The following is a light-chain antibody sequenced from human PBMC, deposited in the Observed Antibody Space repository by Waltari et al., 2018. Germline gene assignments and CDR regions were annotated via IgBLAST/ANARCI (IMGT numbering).Light chain of an antibody. CDR2: RNN. CDR3: AAWDDSLSGPV. J-gene: IGLJ2*01. Sequence: QSVLTQPPSASGTPGQRVTISCSGISSNIVSNYVYWYQQLPGTAPKLLIYRNNQRPSGVPDRFSGSKSGTSASLAISGLRSEDEADYYCAAWDDSLSGPVFGGGTKLTVL. CDR1: SSNIVSNY. V-gene: IGLV1-47*01.